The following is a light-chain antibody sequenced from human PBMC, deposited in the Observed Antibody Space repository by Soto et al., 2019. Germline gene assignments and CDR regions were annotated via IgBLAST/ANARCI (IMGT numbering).Light chain of an antibody. CDR1: QGISNY. V-gene: IGKV1-27*01. J-gene: IGKJ1*01. Sequence: DLQMTQSPSSLAASVGDRVTITCRASQGISNYLAWFQQKPGKGPKILIYAASTLQSGVASRCSGSGSGTDFTLTISSLQPEDVATYSCQKYSSGPPWTFGQGTKVEIK. CDR2: AAS. CDR3: QKYSSGPPWT.